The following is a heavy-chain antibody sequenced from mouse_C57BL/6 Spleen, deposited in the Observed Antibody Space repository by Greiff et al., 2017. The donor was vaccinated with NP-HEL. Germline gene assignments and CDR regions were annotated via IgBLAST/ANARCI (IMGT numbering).Heavy chain of an antibody. CDR1: GYTFTDYE. CDR3: TGDYDRWFAY. V-gene: IGHV1-15*01. CDR2: IDPETGGT. Sequence: VQLQQSGAELVRPGASVTLSCKASGYTFTDYEMHWVKQTPVHGLEWIGAIDPETGGTAYNQKFKGKAILTADKSSSTAYMELRSLTSEDSAVYYCTGDYDRWFAYWDQGTLVTVSA. J-gene: IGHJ3*01. D-gene: IGHD2-4*01.